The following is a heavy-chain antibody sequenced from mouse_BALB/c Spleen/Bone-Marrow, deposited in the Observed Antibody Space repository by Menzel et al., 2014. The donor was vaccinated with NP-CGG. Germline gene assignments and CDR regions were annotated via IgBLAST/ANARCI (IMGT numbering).Heavy chain of an antibody. D-gene: IGHD2-12*01. CDR3: TRSELRRGGYALDY. Sequence: QVQLQQSRAELVKPGASVKLSCKASGYSFTSYWMHWVKQRPGQGLEWIGEISPSNGRSNHNEKFKSKATLTVDKSSSTAYMQLSGLTSEDSAVYYCTRSELRRGGYALDYWGLGTSVTVSS. CDR2: ISPSNGRS. V-gene: IGHV1S81*02. CDR1: GYSFTSYW. J-gene: IGHJ4*01.